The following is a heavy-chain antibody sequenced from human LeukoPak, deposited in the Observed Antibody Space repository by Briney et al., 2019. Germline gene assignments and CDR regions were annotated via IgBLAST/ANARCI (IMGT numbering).Heavy chain of an antibody. CDR1: GFTFSSYA. CDR3: ARTRLAIDI. J-gene: IGHJ3*02. Sequence: GGSLRLSCAASGFTFSSYAMSWVRQAPGTGLEWVSVISGSGGSTYYADAVTGRFTISRDNSKNTPYLQMNSLRAEDTAVYYCARTRLAIDIWGQGTMVTVSS. V-gene: IGHV3-23*01. CDR2: ISGSGGST.